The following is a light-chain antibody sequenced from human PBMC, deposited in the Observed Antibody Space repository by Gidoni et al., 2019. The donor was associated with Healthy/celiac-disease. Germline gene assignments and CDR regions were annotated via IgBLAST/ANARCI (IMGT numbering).Light chain of an antibody. J-gene: IGKJ4*01. CDR1: QGISNY. CDR2: AAS. V-gene: IGKV1-16*02. Sequence: DIQISPSPSSLSASVGDRVTSTCRESQGISNYLAWFQQKPGKAPKYLIYAASSVQSGVPSKFSGSGSETDFTLTISSRQPEDFATYYCQQYNSYPTFGGGTKVEIK. CDR3: QQYNSYPT.